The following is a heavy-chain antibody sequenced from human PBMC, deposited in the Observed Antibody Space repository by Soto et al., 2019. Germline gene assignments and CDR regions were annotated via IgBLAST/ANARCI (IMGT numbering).Heavy chain of an antibody. CDR2: INTDGSIT. V-gene: IGHV3-74*01. D-gene: IGHD2-8*01. Sequence: GGSLRLSCTASGFNIFNNAMTWVRQAPGKGLVWVSRINTDGSITDYADSVKGRFTVSRDNAKNTMYLQMNSLTADDTAVYYCARDTNGLHYWGQGTLVTVSS. J-gene: IGHJ4*02. CDR3: ARDTNGLHY. CDR1: GFNIFNNA.